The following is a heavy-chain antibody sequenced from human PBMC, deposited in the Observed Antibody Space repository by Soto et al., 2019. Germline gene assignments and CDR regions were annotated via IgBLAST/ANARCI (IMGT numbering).Heavy chain of an antibody. V-gene: IGHV3-15*07. D-gene: IGHD2-15*01. Sequence: GGSLRLSCAASGFTFSNAWMNWVRQAPGKGLEWVGRIKSKTDGGTTDYAAPVKGRFTISRDDSKNTLYLQMNSLKTEDTAVYYCTTATRCSGGSCYSGYYYGMDVWGQGTTVTVSS. J-gene: IGHJ6*02. CDR1: GFTFSNAW. CDR2: IKSKTDGGTT. CDR3: TTATRCSGGSCYSGYYYGMDV.